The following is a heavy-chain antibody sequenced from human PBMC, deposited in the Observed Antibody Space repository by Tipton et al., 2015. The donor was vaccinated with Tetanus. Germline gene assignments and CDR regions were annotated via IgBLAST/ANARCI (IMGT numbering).Heavy chain of an antibody. J-gene: IGHJ4*02. D-gene: IGHD2/OR15-2a*01. CDR1: GGSISGSSYY. Sequence: TLSLTCTVSGGSISGSSYYWSWIRQPAGKGLEWIGHISNGNPDYTPSLKSRLTLSADTSKNELSLKLQSVTAADAAVYYCARGITDGYFRRLDYWGQGTRVAVSP. CDR2: ISNGNP. CDR3: ARGITDGYFRRLDY. V-gene: IGHV4-61*09.